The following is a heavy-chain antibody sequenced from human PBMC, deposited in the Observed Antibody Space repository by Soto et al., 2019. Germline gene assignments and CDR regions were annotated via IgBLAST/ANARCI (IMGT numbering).Heavy chain of an antibody. CDR3: AKDITIFGVNDAFDI. CDR1: GFTFSSYG. D-gene: IGHD3-3*01. J-gene: IGHJ3*02. Sequence: QVQLVESGGGVVQPGRSLRLSCAASGFTFSSYGMHWVRQAPGKGLEWVAVISYDGSNKYYADSVKGRFTISRDISKNTLYLQMNSLRAEDTAVYYCAKDITIFGVNDAFDIWGQGTMVTVSS. V-gene: IGHV3-30*18. CDR2: ISYDGSNK.